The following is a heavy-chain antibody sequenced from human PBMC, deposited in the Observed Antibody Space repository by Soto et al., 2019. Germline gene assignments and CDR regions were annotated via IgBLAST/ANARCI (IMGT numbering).Heavy chain of an antibody. J-gene: IGHJ3*01. CDR2: IGANGAAT. CDR3: AQEGFSRGEAGGFDF. CDR1: GFTFSNYP. Sequence: EVQVLESGGDLIQPGGSLRLSCAAFGFTFSNYPMVWVRQAPEKGLEWVSTIGANGAATHYADSVKGRFTISRDNSKNPMDLQMDRLRGEDTAVYYCAQEGFSRGEAGGFDFWGQGTLVTVSS. V-gene: IGHV3-23*01. D-gene: IGHD2-15*01.